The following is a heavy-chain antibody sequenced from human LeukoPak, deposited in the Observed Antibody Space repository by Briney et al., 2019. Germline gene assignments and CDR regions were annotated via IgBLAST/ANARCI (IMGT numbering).Heavy chain of an antibody. Sequence: GGSLRLSCAVSGFTFSSSSMNWVRQAPGKGLEWVAVISYDGSNKFYADSVKGRFTISRDNSKNTLYLQMSSLRAYDTAVYYCARPLSNGYFHDSGGYYPYAMDVWGQGTTVTVSS. V-gene: IGHV3-30-3*01. D-gene: IGHD3-22*01. CDR1: GFTFSSSS. CDR3: ARPLSNGYFHDSGGYYPYAMDV. CDR2: ISYDGSNK. J-gene: IGHJ6*02.